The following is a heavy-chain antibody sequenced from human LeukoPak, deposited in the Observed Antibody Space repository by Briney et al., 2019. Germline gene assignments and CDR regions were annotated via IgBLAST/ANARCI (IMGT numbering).Heavy chain of an antibody. J-gene: IGHJ4*02. Sequence: GGSLRLSCAASGFTVSTNYMSWVRQAPGKGLEWVSVIYTGGSTYYADSVKGRFTISRDNSTNTLHLQMNSLRAEDPAVYYCAREWGSGYFSLDYWGQGTLVIVS. V-gene: IGHV3-66*01. CDR1: GFTVSTNY. D-gene: IGHD5-12*01. CDR2: IYTGGST. CDR3: AREWGSGYFSLDY.